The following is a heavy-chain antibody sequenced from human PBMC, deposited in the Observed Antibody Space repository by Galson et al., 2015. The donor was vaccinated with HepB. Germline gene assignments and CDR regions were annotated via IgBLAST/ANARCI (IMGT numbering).Heavy chain of an antibody. V-gene: IGHV4-39*07. D-gene: IGHD1-26*01. CDR3: ARARLEISWELLDY. CDR1: GCSISSSSYY. J-gene: IGHJ4*02. CDR2: IYYSGST. Sequence: QVQLQESGPGLVKPSQTLSLTCTVSGCSISSSSYYWGWIRQPPGKGLEWIGSIYYSGSTYYNPSLKSRVTISVDTSKNQFSLKLSSVTAADTAVYYCARARLEISWELLDYWGQGTLVTVSS.